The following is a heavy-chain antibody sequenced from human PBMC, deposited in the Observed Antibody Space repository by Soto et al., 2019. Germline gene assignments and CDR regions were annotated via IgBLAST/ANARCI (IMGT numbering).Heavy chain of an antibody. D-gene: IGHD5-12*01. J-gene: IGHJ4*02. CDR1: GFTFSSYA. V-gene: IGHV3-23*01. CDR3: AKDREVATIFTYFDY. Sequence: GGSLRLSCAASGFTFSSYAMSWVRQAPGKGLEWVSAISGSGGSTYYADSVKGRFTISRDNSKNTLYLQMNSLRAEDTAVYYCAKDREVATIFTYFDYWGQGTLVPVPS. CDR2: ISGSGGST.